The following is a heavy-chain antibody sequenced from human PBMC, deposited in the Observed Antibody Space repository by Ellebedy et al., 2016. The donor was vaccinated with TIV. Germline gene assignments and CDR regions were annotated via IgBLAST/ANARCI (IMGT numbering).Heavy chain of an antibody. Sequence: SETLSLTCAVYGGSFSGYYWSWVRQPPGKGLEWLGEINHSGRTNYNPSLKSPVTISLDTSKSQFSLTLSSVTAADTAVYYCAGGRVLMTTVTTGYYYGMDVWGQGTTVTVSS. CDR1: GGSFSGYY. V-gene: IGHV4-34*01. CDR3: AGGRVLMTTVTTGYYYGMDV. D-gene: IGHD4-17*01. CDR2: INHSGRT. J-gene: IGHJ6*02.